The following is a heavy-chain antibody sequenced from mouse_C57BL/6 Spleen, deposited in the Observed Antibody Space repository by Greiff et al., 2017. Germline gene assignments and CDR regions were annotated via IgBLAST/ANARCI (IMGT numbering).Heavy chain of an antibody. D-gene: IGHD1-1*01. CDR1: GYTFTDYY. J-gene: IGHJ2*01. V-gene: IGHV1-76*01. CDR2: IYPGSGNT. Sequence: QVQLQQSGAELVRPGASVKLSCKASGYTFTDYYINWVKQRPGQGLEWIARIYPGSGNTYYNAKFKGKATLTAEKSSTTAYMQLSSLTSEDSAVYFCERDPWYYGGSNCDYWGQGTTVTVSS. CDR3: ERDPWYYGGSNCDY.